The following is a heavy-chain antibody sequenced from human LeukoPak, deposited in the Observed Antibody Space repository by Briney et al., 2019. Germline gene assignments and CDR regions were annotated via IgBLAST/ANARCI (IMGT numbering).Heavy chain of an antibody. CDR1: GYTFNLFA. Sequence: GASVKVSCKTSGYTFNLFAITWERQPPGQGLEWVGWINPHTGSTNSAQRVKGRVTLTTDTSTRTAYIELRSLRSDDTAIYYCATGEAFTGSFDFWGQGAVVTVSS. CDR3: ATGEAFTGSFDF. V-gene: IGHV1-18*01. D-gene: IGHD3-10*01. J-gene: IGHJ4*02. CDR2: INPHTGST.